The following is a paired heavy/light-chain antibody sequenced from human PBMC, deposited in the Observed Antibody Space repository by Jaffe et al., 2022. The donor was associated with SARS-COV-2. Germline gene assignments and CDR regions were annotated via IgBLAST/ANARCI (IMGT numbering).Heavy chain of an antibody. CDR3: VKGGGGSCYSNNDY. V-gene: IGHV3-23*04. CDR1: GFTFNNYA. Sequence: EVQLVESGGGLVQPGGSLRLSCAASGFTFNNYAMSWVRQAPGKGLEWVSVISGSGDNTYYAGSVKGRYTISRDNSKNTLYLQMNSLRAEDTAIYYCVKGGGGSCYSNNDYWGQGTLVTVSS. D-gene: IGHD2-15*01. CDR2: ISGSGDNT. J-gene: IGHJ4*02.
Light chain of an antibody. CDR3: QQHYSIPFT. CDR2: WAS. CDR1: QSVLYSSNNKNY. V-gene: IGKV4-1*01. J-gene: IGKJ3*01. Sequence: DIVMTQSPDSLAVSLGERATINCKSSQSVLYSSNNKNYLAWYQQKPGQPPKLLIYWASTRESGVPDRFSGSGSGTDFTLTISSLQAEDVAVYYCQQHYSIPFTFGPGTKVDIK.